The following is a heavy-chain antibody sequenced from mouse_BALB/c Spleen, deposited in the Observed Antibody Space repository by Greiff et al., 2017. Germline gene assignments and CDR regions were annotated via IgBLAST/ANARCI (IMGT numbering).Heavy chain of an antibody. V-gene: IGHV1S81*02. CDR1: GYTFTSYW. CDR3: ARGGGRGMDY. Sequence: VQLQQPGAELVKPGASVKLSCKASGYTFTSYWMHWVKQRPGQGLEWIGEINPSNGRTNYNEKFKSKATLTVDKSSSTAYMQLSSLTSEDSAVYYCARGGGRGMDYWGQGTSVTVSS. J-gene: IGHJ4*01. CDR2: INPSNGRT.